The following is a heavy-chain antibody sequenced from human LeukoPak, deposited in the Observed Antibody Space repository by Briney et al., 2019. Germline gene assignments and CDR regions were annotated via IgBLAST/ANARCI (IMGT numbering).Heavy chain of an antibody. CDR2: ISWNSGSI. Sequence: GGSLRLPCAASGFTFDDYAMHWVRQAPGKGLEWVSGISWNSGSIGYADSVKGRFTISRDNAKNSLYLQMNSLRAEDTALYYCAKGGYSYGNGAFDIWGQGTMVTVSS. V-gene: IGHV3-9*01. CDR3: AKGGYSYGNGAFDI. CDR1: GFTFDDYA. J-gene: IGHJ3*02. D-gene: IGHD5-18*01.